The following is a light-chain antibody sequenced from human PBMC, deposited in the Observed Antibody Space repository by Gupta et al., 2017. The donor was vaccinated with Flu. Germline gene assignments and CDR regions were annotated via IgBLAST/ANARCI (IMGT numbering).Light chain of an antibody. CDR3: QQRTNWPPT. J-gene: IGKJ4*02. CDR2: DAS. V-gene: IGKV3-11*01. Sequence: GESATLSCRASHSVSTYVRWYQHKPGQAPRLLIADASDRAPGIPARFSGRGSGTEFTLTISSLEPEDFAIYYCQQRTNWPPTFGGGTKVESK. CDR1: HSVSTY.